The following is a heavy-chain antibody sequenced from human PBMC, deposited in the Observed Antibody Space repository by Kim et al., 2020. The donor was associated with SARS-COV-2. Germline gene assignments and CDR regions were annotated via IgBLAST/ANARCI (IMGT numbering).Heavy chain of an antibody. V-gene: IGHV3-23*03. CDR1: GFTFSSYA. CDR3: ARETRNYYGSGSYYNLDY. J-gene: IGHJ4*02. D-gene: IGHD3-10*01. Sequence: GGSLRLSCAASGFTFSSYAMSWVRQAPGKGLEWVSVIYSGGSSTYYADSVKGRFTISRDNSKNTLYLQMNSLRVEDTAVYYCARETRNYYGSGSYYNLDYWGQGTLVTVSS. CDR2: IYSGGSST.